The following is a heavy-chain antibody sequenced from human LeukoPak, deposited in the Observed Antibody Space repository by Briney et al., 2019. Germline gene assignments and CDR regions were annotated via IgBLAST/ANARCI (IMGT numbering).Heavy chain of an antibody. CDR1: GFTVSSFA. J-gene: IGHJ4*02. V-gene: IGHV3-48*03. Sequence: GGSLRRSCADSGFTVSSFAMHWVRQAPGKGLEWVSYISSTGESLYYADSVKGRLTISRDNANNLLYLQMNSLRAEDTAVYYCVRTGDYWGQGSLVTVPS. CDR2: ISSTGESL. CDR3: VRTGDY. D-gene: IGHD2-8*02.